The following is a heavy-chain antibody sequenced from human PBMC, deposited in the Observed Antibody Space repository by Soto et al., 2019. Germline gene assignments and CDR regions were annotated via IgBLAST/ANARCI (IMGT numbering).Heavy chain of an antibody. V-gene: IGHV3-13*01. D-gene: IGHD2-2*01. CDR1: GFTLSTYD. Sequence: PGGSLRLSCAASGFTLSTYDMHWVRQATGKGLEWVAALIYAGDTYCPGSVKGRFTVSRESAKNSLFLQMNSLTAGDTAVYYCARGGGYCSSTSCPAPGFDYWGQGTLVTVSS. J-gene: IGHJ4*02. CDR2: LIYAGDT. CDR3: ARGGGYCSSTSCPAPGFDY.